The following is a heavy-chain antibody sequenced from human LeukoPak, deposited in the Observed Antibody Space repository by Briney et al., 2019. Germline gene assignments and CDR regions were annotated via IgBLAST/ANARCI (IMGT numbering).Heavy chain of an antibody. V-gene: IGHV1-69*05. Sequence: SVKVSCKASGGTFSSYAISWVRQAPGQGLEWMGGIIPIFGTANYAQKFQGRATITTADSTSTAHMVLSSLRSEDTAVYYCARCRDGYNYFDYWGQGTLVTVSS. CDR1: GGTFSSYA. D-gene: IGHD5-24*01. CDR3: ARCRDGYNYFDY. CDR2: IIPIFGTA. J-gene: IGHJ4*02.